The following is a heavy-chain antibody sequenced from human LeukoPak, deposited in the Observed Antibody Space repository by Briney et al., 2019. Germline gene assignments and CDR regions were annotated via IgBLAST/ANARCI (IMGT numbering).Heavy chain of an antibody. J-gene: IGHJ6*04. CDR2: IDPSDSYT. D-gene: IGHD3-10*01. CDR1: GYSFTSYW. Sequence: GESLKISCKGSGYSFTSYWISWVRQMPGKGLEWMGRIDPSDSYTNYSPSFQGHVTISADKSISTAYLQWSSLKASDTAMYYCARLKLVRGSYYYGMDVWGKGTTVTVSP. V-gene: IGHV5-10-1*01. CDR3: ARLKLVRGSYYYGMDV.